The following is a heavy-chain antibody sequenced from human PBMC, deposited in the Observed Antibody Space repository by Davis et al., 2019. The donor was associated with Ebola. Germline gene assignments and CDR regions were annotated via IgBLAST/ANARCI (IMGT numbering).Heavy chain of an antibody. CDR1: GGSFSGYY. CDR3: ATGGYSYGLDH. CDR2: INHSGST. Sequence: MPSETLSLTCAVSGGSFSGYYWSWIRQPPGKGLEWIGEINHSGSTNYIPSFKSRVTISVDTSKNQFSLKLSSVTAADTAVYYCATGGYSYGLDHWGQGTLVTVSS. V-gene: IGHV4-34*01. D-gene: IGHD5-18*01. J-gene: IGHJ5*02.